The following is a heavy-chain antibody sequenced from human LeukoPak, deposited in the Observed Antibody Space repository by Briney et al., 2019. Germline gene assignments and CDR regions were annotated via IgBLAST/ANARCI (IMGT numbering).Heavy chain of an antibody. CDR1: GYTFTSYG. J-gene: IGHJ4*02. CDR2: ISAYNGNT. D-gene: IGHD6-19*01. CDR3: ARPVAGSGGEYYFDY. Sequence: ASVKVSCKASGYTFTSYGISWVRQAPGQGLEWMGWISAYNGNTNYAQKLQGRVTMTTDTSTSTAYMELRSLRSDDTAVYYCARPVAGSGGEYYFDYWGQGTLVTVSS. V-gene: IGHV1-18*01.